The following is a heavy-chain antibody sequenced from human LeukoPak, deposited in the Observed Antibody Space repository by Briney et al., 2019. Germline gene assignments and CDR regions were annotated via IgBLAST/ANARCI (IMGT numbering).Heavy chain of an antibody. Sequence: GGSLRLSCAASGFTFHSFAMNWVHQAPGKGLKWVSGISGSDGSSHYADFVKGRFTISRDNSKNTLHLQMNSLRAEDTAVYYCAKSLGVGGYTRYKGFDQWGQGTLVTVSS. J-gene: IGHJ4*02. CDR1: GFTFHSFA. V-gene: IGHV3-23*01. CDR2: ISGSDGSS. CDR3: AKSLGVGGYTRYKGFDQ. D-gene: IGHD3-16*02.